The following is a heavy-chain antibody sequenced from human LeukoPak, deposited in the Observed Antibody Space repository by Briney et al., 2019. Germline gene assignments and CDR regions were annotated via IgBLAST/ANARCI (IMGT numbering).Heavy chain of an antibody. Sequence: SVKVSCKASGGTFSSYAISWVRQAPGQGLEWMGGIIPIFGTANYAQKFQGRVTITADKSTSTAYMELSSLRSDDTAVYYCAREYGSGTEFDPWGQGTLVTVSS. CDR3: AREYGSGTEFDP. CDR1: GGTFSSYA. D-gene: IGHD3-10*01. CDR2: IIPIFGTA. J-gene: IGHJ5*02. V-gene: IGHV1-69*06.